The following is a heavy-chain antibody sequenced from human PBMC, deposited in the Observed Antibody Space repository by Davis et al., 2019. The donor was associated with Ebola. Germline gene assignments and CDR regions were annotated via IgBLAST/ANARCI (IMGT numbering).Heavy chain of an antibody. D-gene: IGHD6-19*01. Sequence: GESLKISCAASGFTFISYGMHWVRQAPGKGLEWVAVISYDGSNKYYADSVKGRFTISRDNSKNTLYLQMNSLRAEDTAVYYCARDQVAGTYYYGMDVWGQGTTVTVSS. CDR2: ISYDGSNK. CDR3: ARDQVAGTYYYGMDV. J-gene: IGHJ6*02. V-gene: IGHV3-30*03. CDR1: GFTFISYG.